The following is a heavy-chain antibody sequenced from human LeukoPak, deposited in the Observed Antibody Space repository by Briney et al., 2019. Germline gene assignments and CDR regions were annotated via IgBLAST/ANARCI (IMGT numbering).Heavy chain of an antibody. CDR1: GYTFTNFG. Sequence: GASVKVSCKASGYTFTNFGISWVRQAPGQGLEWMGWISGYNGNTNYAQKLQGRVTMTTDTSTSTAYMDLRSLRPDDTAVYYCATTLGSGWKFDYWGQGTLVTVSS. CDR2: ISGYNGNT. CDR3: ATTLGSGWKFDY. D-gene: IGHD6-19*01. V-gene: IGHV1-18*01. J-gene: IGHJ4*02.